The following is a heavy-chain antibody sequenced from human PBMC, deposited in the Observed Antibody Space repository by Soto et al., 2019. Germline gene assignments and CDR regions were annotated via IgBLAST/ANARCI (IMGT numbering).Heavy chain of an antibody. CDR1: GGSFSGYY. CDR2: INHSGST. J-gene: IGHJ4*02. CDR3: ARARSGWYDY. Sequence: TLSLTCAVYGGSFSGYYWSWIRQPPGKGLEWIGEINHSGSTNYNPSLKSRVTISVDTSKNQFSLKLSSVTAADTAVYYCARARSGWYDYWGQGTLVTVS. V-gene: IGHV4-34*01. D-gene: IGHD6-19*01.